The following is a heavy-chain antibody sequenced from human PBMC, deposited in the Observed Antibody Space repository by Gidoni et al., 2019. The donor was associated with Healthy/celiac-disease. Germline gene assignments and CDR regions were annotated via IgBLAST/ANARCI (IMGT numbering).Heavy chain of an antibody. J-gene: IGHJ4*02. CDR3: AREAWTAMDHFDY. Sequence: KSRVTISVDTSKNQFSLKLSSVTAADTAVYYCAREAWTAMDHFDYWGQGTLVTVSS. V-gene: IGHV4-39*07. D-gene: IGHD5-18*01.